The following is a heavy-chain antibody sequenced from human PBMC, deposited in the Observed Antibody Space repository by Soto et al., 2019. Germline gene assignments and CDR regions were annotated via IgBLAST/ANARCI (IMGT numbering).Heavy chain of an antibody. CDR1: GDSVSSNSAA. D-gene: IGHD3-3*01. CDR3: ARDPLRFLEWLSRHDAFDI. J-gene: IGHJ3*02. V-gene: IGHV6-1*01. Sequence: QSQTLSLTCAISGDSVSSNSAAWNWIRQSPSRGLEWLGRTYYRSKWYNDYAVSVKSRITINPDTSKNQFSLQLNSVTPEDTAVYYCARDPLRFLEWLSRHDAFDIWGQGTMVTVSS. CDR2: TYYRSKWYN.